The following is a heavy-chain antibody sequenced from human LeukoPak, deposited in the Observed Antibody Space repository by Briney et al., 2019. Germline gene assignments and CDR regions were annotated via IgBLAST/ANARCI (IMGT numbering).Heavy chain of an antibody. CDR2: IYTSGST. Sequence: SETLSLTCTVSGGSISSGSYYWSWIRQPAGKGLEWIGRIYTSGSTNYNPSLKSRVTISLDTSKNQFSLKLSSVTAADTAVYYCARETITMIVGNWFDPWGQGTLVTVSS. D-gene: IGHD3-22*01. CDR3: ARETITMIVGNWFDP. J-gene: IGHJ5*02. V-gene: IGHV4-61*02. CDR1: GGSISSGSYY.